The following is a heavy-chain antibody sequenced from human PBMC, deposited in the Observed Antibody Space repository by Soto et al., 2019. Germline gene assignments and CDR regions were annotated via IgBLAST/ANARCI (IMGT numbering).Heavy chain of an antibody. CDR3: ALRSIAVLPEH. Sequence: SGTLSLTCAVSGDCVSSYYCMWIRQPPGKGLESIGYLYYGRSANYNPSLKSRVTLSVDTSTNQCSLTLSSMTAADTAVYYCALRSIAVLPEHWGQAPLVTDSS. D-gene: IGHD2-8*02. J-gene: IGHJ4*02. CDR1: GDCVSSYY. V-gene: IGHV4-59*02. CDR2: LYYGRSA.